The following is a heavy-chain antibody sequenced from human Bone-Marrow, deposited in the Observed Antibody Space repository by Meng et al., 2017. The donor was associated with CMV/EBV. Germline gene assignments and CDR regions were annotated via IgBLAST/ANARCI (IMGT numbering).Heavy chain of an antibody. J-gene: IGHJ6*02. D-gene: IGHD3-10*01. CDR3: ASSITMVRGVMRGMDV. CDR1: GYAFTSYD. Sequence: ASVKVSCKASGYAFTSYDINWVRQATGQGLEWMGWMNPNSGNTGYAQKFQGRVTITRNTSISTAYMELSSLRSEDTAVYYCASSITMVRGVMRGMDVCGQGTTVTVSS. V-gene: IGHV1-8*03. CDR2: MNPNSGNT.